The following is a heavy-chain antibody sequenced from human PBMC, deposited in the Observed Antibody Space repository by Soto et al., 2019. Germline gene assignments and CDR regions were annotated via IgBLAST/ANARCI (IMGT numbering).Heavy chain of an antibody. D-gene: IGHD2-2*01. CDR1: GVSINNYY. CDR2: VHYTGSA. Sequence: PSETLSLTCSVSGVSINNYYWSWIRQPPGKGLEWIGFVHYTGSANYNPSLKSRVTISVGTSKKQFSLRLSSVTAADSGVYYCAREGASRFRGFDYWGQGTLVTVSS. J-gene: IGHJ4*02. V-gene: IGHV4-59*01. CDR3: AREGASRFRGFDY.